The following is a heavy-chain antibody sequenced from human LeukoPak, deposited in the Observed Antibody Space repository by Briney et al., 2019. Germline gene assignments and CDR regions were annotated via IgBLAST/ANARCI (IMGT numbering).Heavy chain of an antibody. Sequence: GASVKVSCKTSGYTFTSYGISWVRQAPGQGLEWMGWISAYNGNTNYAQKLQGRVTMTRDTSISTAYMELSRLRSDDTAVYYCARENTAMLYAFDIWGQGTMVTVSS. CDR1: GYTFTSYG. V-gene: IGHV1-18*01. D-gene: IGHD5-18*01. J-gene: IGHJ3*02. CDR2: ISAYNGNT. CDR3: ARENTAMLYAFDI.